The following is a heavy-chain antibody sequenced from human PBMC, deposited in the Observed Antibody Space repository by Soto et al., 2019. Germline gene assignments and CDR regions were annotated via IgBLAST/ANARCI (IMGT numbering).Heavy chain of an antibody. CDR1: GFTISAYG. CDR3: ARARANTLYPGRFQSGVDV. CDR2: ITSDGSSE. D-gene: IGHD1-26*01. Sequence: QVQLVESGGGVVQRGRSLRLSCAPSGFTISAYGMHWVRQAPGKGLERLGGITSDGSSEYYADSVSGRFTISRDNSKGTLYLQMNSLRAEDTAVYYCARARANTLYPGRFQSGVDVWGQGTTVTVSS. J-gene: IGHJ6*02. V-gene: IGHV3-30*03.